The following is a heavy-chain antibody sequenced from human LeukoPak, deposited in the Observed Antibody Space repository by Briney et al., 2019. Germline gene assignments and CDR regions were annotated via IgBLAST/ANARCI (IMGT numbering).Heavy chain of an antibody. CDR1: GGSININTFY. V-gene: IGHV4-39*01. CDR2: IYYSGST. CDR3: ARYLNIYGAFDI. J-gene: IGHJ3*02. D-gene: IGHD2-2*02. Sequence: SETLSLTCTVSGGSININTFYWGWIRQPSGKGLEWIGSIYYSGSTYYDPSLKSRVTISVDTSKNQFSLKLSSVTAADTAVYYCARYLNIYGAFDIWGQGTLVTVSS.